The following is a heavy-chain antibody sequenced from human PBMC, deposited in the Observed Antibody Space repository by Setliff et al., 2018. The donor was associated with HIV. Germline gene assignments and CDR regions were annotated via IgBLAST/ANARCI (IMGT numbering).Heavy chain of an antibody. Sequence: GSLRLSCAASGLTFRTSWMSWVRQAPGKGLEWVANIKQDGSEKYYVDSVKGRFTISRDNAKNSLYLQMNGLRADDTAVYYCAREAPSNFWSGSPEAFDIWGQGTMVTVSS. J-gene: IGHJ3*02. CDR2: IKQDGSEK. CDR3: AREAPSNFWSGSPEAFDI. D-gene: IGHD3-3*01. CDR1: GLTFRTSW. V-gene: IGHV3-7*01.